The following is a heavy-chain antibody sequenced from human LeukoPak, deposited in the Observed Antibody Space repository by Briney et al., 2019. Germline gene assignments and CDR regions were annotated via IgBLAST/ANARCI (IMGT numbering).Heavy chain of an antibody. Sequence: GGSLRLSCAASGFTFSSYAMHWVRQAPGKGLEWVAVISYDGSNKFYADSVKGRFTISRDNSKNTLSLQMTSLRAEDTAVYYCARDRAGDMTYFDYWGQGTLVTVSS. CDR3: ARDRAGDMTYFDY. CDR1: GFTFSSYA. V-gene: IGHV3-30-3*01. D-gene: IGHD3-16*01. J-gene: IGHJ4*02. CDR2: ISYDGSNK.